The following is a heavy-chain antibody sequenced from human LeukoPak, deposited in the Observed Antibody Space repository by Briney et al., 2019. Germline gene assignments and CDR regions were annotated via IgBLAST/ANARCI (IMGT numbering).Heavy chain of an antibody. CDR3: AKDLRSSSWYSSNWFDP. CDR2: ISGSGGST. J-gene: IGHJ5*02. Sequence: PGGSLRLSCAASGFTFSSYAMSWVRQAPGKGLEWVSAISGSGGSTYYADSVKGRFTISRDNSKNTLYLQMNSLRAEDTAVYYCAKDLRSSSWYSSNWFDPWGRGTLVTVSS. V-gene: IGHV3-23*01. D-gene: IGHD6-13*01. CDR1: GFTFSSYA.